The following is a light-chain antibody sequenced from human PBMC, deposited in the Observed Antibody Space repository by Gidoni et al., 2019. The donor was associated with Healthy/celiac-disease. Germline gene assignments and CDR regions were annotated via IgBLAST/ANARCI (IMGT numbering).Light chain of an antibody. CDR2: WAS. Sequence: DIVMTQSPDYLAVSLGERATINCKSSQSVLYSSNNKNYLAWYQQKPGQHPKLLIYWASTRESGVPDRFSGSGSGTDFTLTISSLQAEDVAVYYCQQYYSTPWTFGQGTKVEIK. CDR3: QQYYSTPWT. V-gene: IGKV4-1*01. CDR1: QSVLYSSNNKNY. J-gene: IGKJ1*01.